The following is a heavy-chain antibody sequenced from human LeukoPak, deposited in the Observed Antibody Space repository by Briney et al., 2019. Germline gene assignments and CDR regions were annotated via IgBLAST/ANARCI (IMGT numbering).Heavy chain of an antibody. CDR3: AKERYGGNSLFWFDP. CDR1: GFTFDDYA. V-gene: IGHV3-9*01. Sequence: PGGSLRLSCAASGFTFDDYAMHWVRQAPGKGLEWVSGISWNSDSIDYADSVKGRFTISRDNAKNSLYLQMNSLRAEDTALYYCAKERYGGNSLFWFDPWGQGTLVTVSS. D-gene: IGHD4-23*01. J-gene: IGHJ5*02. CDR2: ISWNSDSI.